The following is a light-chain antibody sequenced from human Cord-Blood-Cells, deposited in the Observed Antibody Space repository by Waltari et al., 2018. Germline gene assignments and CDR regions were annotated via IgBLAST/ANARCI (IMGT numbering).Light chain of an antibody. CDR1: SSDVGGSNY. V-gene: IGLV2-14*03. J-gene: IGLJ3*02. Sequence: QSALTQPASVSGSPGQSITISCTGTSSDVGGSNYVSWYQQHPGKAPKLIIYDVINRPAGVSNRFSGSKSGNTASLTISGLQAEDEADYYCSSYTSSSTWVFGGGTKLTVL. CDR3: SSYTSSSTWV. CDR2: DVI.